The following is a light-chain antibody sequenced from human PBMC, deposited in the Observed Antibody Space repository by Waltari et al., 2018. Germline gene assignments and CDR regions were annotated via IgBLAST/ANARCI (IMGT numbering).Light chain of an antibody. Sequence: QSALTQPPSASGSPGQSVTISCTGTSSDVGGYDYVSWYQHHPGKVPKILIYEVNKRPSVVPDCFSWSKSGNTASLTVSGLQAEDEADYYCSSYVVNNYVVFGRGTKLTVL. CDR2: EVN. J-gene: IGLJ2*01. CDR3: SSYVVNNYVV. CDR1: SSDVGGYDY. V-gene: IGLV2-8*01.